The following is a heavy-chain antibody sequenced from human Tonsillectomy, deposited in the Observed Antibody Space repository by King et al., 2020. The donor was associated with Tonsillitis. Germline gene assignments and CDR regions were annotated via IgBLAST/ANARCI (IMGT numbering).Heavy chain of an antibody. J-gene: IGHJ3*02. V-gene: IGHV3-64D*06. CDR3: VKSGGAFDI. Sequence: VQLVESGGGLVQPGGSLRLSCSASGFTFSSYAMHWVRQAPGKGLEYVSAFSSNGGSTYYADSVKGRFTISRANSKNTLYLQMSSLRAEDTAVYYCVKSGGAFDIWGQGTMVTVSS. CDR2: FSSNGGST. D-gene: IGHD3-16*01. CDR1: GFTFSSYA.